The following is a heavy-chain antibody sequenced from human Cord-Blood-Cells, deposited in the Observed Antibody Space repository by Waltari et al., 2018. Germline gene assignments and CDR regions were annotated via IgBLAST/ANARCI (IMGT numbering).Heavy chain of an antibody. J-gene: IGHJ3*02. CDR1: GGTFSSYA. V-gene: IGHV1-69*12. CDR3: ARGKSGYSYGAFDI. D-gene: IGHD5-18*01. CDR2: IIPIFGTA. Sequence: QVQLVQSGAEVKKPGSSVKVSCKASGGTFSSYAISWVRQAPGQGLEWMGGIIPIFGTANYAQEFQGRVTITADESTSTAYMELSSLRSEDTAVYYCARGKSGYSYGAFDIWGQGTMVTVSS.